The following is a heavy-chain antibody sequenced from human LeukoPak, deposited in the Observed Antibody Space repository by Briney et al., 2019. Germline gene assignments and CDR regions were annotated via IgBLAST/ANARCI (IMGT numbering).Heavy chain of an antibody. CDR1: GYTFTSYG. V-gene: IGHV1-18*01. CDR2: ISAYNGNT. J-gene: IGHJ4*02. Sequence: GASVKVSCKASGYTFTSYGISWVRQAPGQGLEWMGWISAYNGNTNYAQKLQGRVTMTTDTSTSTAYMELRSLRSDDTAVYYCARDALYDYVWGSYRFPYYFDYWGQGTLVTVSS. D-gene: IGHD3-16*02. CDR3: ARDALYDYVWGSYRFPYYFDY.